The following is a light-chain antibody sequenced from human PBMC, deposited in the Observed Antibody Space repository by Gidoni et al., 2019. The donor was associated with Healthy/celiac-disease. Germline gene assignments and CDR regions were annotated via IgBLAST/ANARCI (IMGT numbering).Light chain of an antibody. Sequence: QSALTQPPSASGSPGQSVTISCTGTSSDVGGYNYVSWYQQHPGKAPKLMIYEVSMRPSGVPDRFSGSKSGNTASLTVSGLQAEDEADYYCSSYAGSTPVVFGGGTKLTVL. CDR2: EVS. CDR1: SSDVGGYNY. V-gene: IGLV2-8*01. CDR3: SSYAGSTPVV. J-gene: IGLJ2*01.